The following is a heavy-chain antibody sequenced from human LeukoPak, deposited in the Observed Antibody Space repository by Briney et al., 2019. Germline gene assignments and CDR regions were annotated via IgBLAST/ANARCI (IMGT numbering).Heavy chain of an antibody. D-gene: IGHD3-9*01. Sequence: GGSLRLSCAATGFTFSSYGMSWVRQAPGKGLEWVSIVIGSGDSTYYADSVKGRFTISRDNVKNSLYLQMNNLRAEDTAVYYCARDMGVTGYYFDYWGQGTLVTVSS. V-gene: IGHV3-23*01. CDR1: GFTFSSYG. CDR3: ARDMGVTGYYFDY. J-gene: IGHJ4*02. CDR2: VIGSGDST.